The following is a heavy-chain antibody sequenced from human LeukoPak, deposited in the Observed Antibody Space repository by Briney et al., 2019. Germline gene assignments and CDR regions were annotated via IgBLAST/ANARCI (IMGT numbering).Heavy chain of an antibody. V-gene: IGHV3-64*01. CDR1: GFTFSSYA. CDR2: ISSNGGST. J-gene: IGHJ4*02. CDR3: AXXXXXXXPXXAFXY. D-gene: IGHD2-8*01. Sequence: GGSLRLSCAASGFTFSSYAMHWVRQAPGKGLEYVSAISSNGGSTYYANSVKGRFTISRDNSKNTLYLQMGSLRAEDMAVYYCAXXXXXXXPXXAFXYWGQGTLVXXSS.